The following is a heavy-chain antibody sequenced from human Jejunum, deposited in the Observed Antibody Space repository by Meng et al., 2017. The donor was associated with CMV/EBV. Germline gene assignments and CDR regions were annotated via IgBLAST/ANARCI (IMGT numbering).Heavy chain of an antibody. Sequence: SYWRLVLQPPGKCLAWLVSLSYRGTTTYTPSLASRVPITGDTSKNQFSLKLSSVTAADTAFYYCARESMVPVSRYYFYLMDVWGQGATVTVSS. CDR3: ARESMVPVSRYYFYLMDV. CDR1: SY. V-gene: IGHV4-59*01. CDR2: LSYRGTT. J-gene: IGHJ6*02. D-gene: IGHD2-8*01.